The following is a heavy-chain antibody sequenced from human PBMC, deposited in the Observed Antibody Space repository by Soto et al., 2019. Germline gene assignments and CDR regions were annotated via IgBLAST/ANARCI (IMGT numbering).Heavy chain of an antibody. CDR3: ARDRAIRDSSGQSGY. CDR1: GYTFASYG. CDR2: ISAYNGNT. D-gene: IGHD3-22*01. J-gene: IGHJ4*02. V-gene: IGHV1-18*01. Sequence: ASVKVSCKASGYTFASYGISWVRQAPGQGLEWMGWISAYNGNTNYAQKLQGRVTMTTDTSTSTAYMELRSLRSDDTAGYYCARDRAIRDSSGQSGYWGQGTLVTVSS.